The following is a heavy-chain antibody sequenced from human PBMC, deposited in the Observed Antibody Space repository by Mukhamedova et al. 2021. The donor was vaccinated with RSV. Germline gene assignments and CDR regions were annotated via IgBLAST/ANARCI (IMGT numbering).Heavy chain of an antibody. CDR3: TTESTGDFQSDY. CDR2: IKRKPEGETI. Sequence: GKGLEWLARIKRKPEGETIHYAAPVKGRFTVSRDDLRNTLFLQVNSLTTEDTGVYYCTTESTGDFQSDYWGQGTLATVSS. D-gene: IGHD2/OR15-2a*01. V-gene: IGHV3-15*01. J-gene: IGHJ4*02.